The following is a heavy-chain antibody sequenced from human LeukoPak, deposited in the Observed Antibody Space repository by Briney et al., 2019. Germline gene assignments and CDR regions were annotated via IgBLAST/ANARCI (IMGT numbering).Heavy chain of an antibody. Sequence: GGSLRLSCAASGFTFDDYAMHWVRQAPGKGLEWVSGISWNSGSIGYADSVKGRFTISRDNAKNSLYLQMNSLRAEDTAVYYCATRLAVVTVDPFDNWGQGTLVTVSS. J-gene: IGHJ4*02. D-gene: IGHD2-21*02. CDR1: GFTFDDYA. V-gene: IGHV3-9*01. CDR3: ATRLAVVTVDPFDN. CDR2: ISWNSGSI.